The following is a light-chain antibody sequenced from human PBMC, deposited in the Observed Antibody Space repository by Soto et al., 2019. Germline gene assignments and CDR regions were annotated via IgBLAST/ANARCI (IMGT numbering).Light chain of an antibody. J-gene: IGLJ1*01. CDR2: EVT. V-gene: IGLV2-8*01. CDR1: STDVGFYNF. CDR3: ASYAGTRLFV. Sequence: QSALTQPPSASGSPGQSLTISCTRTSTDVGFYNFVSCYQQRPGKAPKLVIYEVTKRPSGVPDRFSGSKSGSTASLTVSGLQADDEADYYCASYAGTRLFVFGSGTKVTVI.